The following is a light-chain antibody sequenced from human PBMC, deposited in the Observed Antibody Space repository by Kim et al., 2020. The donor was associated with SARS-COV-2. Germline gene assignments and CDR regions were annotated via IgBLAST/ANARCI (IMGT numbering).Light chain of an antibody. CDR1: KLGDKY. J-gene: IGLJ2*01. V-gene: IGLV3-1*01. CDR2: QDS. Sequence: SYELTQPPSVSVSPGQTVNITCSGDKLGDKYACWYQQKPGQSPVLVVYQDSKRPSGIPERFSGSNSGNTATLTISGAQAMDEADYYCQAWDSSTHVLFGGGTQLSVL. CDR3: QAWDSSTHVL.